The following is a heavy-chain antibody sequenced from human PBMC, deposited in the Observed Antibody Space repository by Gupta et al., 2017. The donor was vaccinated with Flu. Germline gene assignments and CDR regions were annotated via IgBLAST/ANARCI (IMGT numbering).Heavy chain of an antibody. J-gene: IGHJ4*02. CDR1: GFTCSSSY. D-gene: IGHD4-17*01. CDR2: INPDGSST. Sequence: GFTCSSSYLQWVRQAPGKGLVWVSRINPDGSSTTYAESVKGRFTISRDNAKNTLYLQMNSLGDDDTAVYYCATVTSGCWGQGTLVTVSS. CDR3: ATVTSGC. V-gene: IGHV3-74*03.